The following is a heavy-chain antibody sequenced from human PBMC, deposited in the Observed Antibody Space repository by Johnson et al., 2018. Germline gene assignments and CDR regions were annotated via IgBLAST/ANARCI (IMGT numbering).Heavy chain of an antibody. J-gene: IGHJ6*03. CDR3: ARNYYYMDV. CDR1: RFTFGDYA. Sequence: VQLVESGGGLVQPGRSLRLSCAASRFTFGDYAMHWVRQAPEKGLEWVSGISWNSGNLGYADSVKGRFTLSRDNAKNALYLQMNSLRPEDTAVYYCARNYYYMDVWGKGTTVTVSS. V-gene: IGHV3-9*01. CDR2: ISWNSGNL.